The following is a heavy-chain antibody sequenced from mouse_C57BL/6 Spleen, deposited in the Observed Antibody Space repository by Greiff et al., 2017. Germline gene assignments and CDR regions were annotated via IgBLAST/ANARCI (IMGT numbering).Heavy chain of an antibody. CDR2: INPNNGGT. J-gene: IGHJ2*01. V-gene: IGHV1-26*01. Sequence: VQLQQSGPELVKPGASVKISCKASGYTFTDYYMNWVKQSHGKSLEWIGDINPNNGGTSYNQKFKGKATLTVDKSSSTAYMELRSLTSEDSAVYYCARSYYYGSRIFDYWGQGTTLTVSS. CDR1: GYTFTDYY. CDR3: ARSYYYGSRIFDY. D-gene: IGHD1-1*01.